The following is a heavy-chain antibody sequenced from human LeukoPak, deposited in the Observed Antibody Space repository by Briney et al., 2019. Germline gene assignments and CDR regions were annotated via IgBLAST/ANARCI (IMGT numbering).Heavy chain of an antibody. CDR2: ISSSGTTI. V-gene: IGHV3-11*01. CDR3: ARDDYGDYVRAFDF. D-gene: IGHD4-17*01. CDR1: GFTFSDYY. J-gene: IGHJ3*01. Sequence: GGSLRLSCAASGFTFSDYYMSWIRQAPGKGLEWVSYISSSGTTIYYADSVKGRFTISRDNAKNSVYLQMNSLRAEDTAVYYCARDDYGDYVRAFDFWGQGTMVTVSS.